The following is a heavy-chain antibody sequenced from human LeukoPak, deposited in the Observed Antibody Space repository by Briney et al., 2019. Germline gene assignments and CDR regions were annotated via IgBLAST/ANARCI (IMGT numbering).Heavy chain of an antibody. J-gene: IGHJ6*02. CDR3: ARGRGSSGWYGAGYYYGMDV. V-gene: IGHV4-59*12. Sequence: SETLSLTCTVSSGSLTTYYWSWIRQPPGKGLEWIGYFHYSGSINYNPSLKSRVTISLDTSKNQFSLKLSSVTAADTAVYYCARGRGSSGWYGAGYYYGMDVWGQGTTVTVSS. CDR1: SGSLTTYY. D-gene: IGHD6-19*01. CDR2: FHYSGSI.